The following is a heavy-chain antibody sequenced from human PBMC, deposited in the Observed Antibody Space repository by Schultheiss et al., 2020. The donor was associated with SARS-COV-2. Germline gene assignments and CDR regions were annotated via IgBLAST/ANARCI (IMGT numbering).Heavy chain of an antibody. J-gene: IGHJ6*02. CDR3: ARDTYYDFWSAHYYYGMDV. D-gene: IGHD3-3*01. CDR2: INHSGST. CDR1: GGSISSYY. V-gene: IGHV4-59*12. Sequence: SQTLSLTCTVSGGSISSYYWSWIRQPPGKGLEWIGEINHSGSTYYNPSLKSRVTISVDTSKNQFSLKLSSVTAADTAVYYCARDTYYDFWSAHYYYGMDVWGQGTTVTVSS.